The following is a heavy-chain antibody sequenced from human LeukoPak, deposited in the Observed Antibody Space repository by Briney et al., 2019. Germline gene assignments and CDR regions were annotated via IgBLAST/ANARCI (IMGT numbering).Heavy chain of an antibody. CDR2: IMSNSGGI. CDR1: GYTFSSYG. J-gene: IGHJ4*02. D-gene: IGHD3-22*01. CDR3: ARDPVDGYNLFDY. V-gene: IGHV1-2*02. Sequence: EASVKVTCKASGYTFSSYGISWVRQAPGQGLEWMGWIMSNSGGINYAQEFQGRVTMTRDTSSSTVYMELSSLRSDDTAIYYCARDPVDGYNLFDYWGQGTLVTVSS.